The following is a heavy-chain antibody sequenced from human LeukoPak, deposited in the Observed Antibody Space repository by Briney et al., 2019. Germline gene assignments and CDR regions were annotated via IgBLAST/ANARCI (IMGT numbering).Heavy chain of an antibody. D-gene: IGHD4-17*01. CDR2: IRGGGGA. J-gene: IGHJ3*01. CDR3: GRDPNGDYVCAFDF. V-gene: IGHV3-23*01. Sequence: GGSLRLSCAASGFTFSSYAMTWVRQAPGKGLEWVSSIRGGGGASYTDSVKGRFTMSRDNSKSTLYLQMNSLRAEDMAIYYCGRDPNGDYVCAFDFWGQGTLVTVSS. CDR1: GFTFSSYA.